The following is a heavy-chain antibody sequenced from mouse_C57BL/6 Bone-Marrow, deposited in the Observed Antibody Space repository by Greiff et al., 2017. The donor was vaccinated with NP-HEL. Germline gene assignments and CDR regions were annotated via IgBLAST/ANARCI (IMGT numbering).Heavy chain of an antibody. J-gene: IGHJ4*01. D-gene: IGHD1-1*01. CDR3: ARFTTVDAMDY. V-gene: IGHV1-63*01. CDR2: IYTGGGYT. Sequence: VQLQQSGAELVRPGTSVKMSCKASGYTFTNYWIGWAKQRPGHGLEWIGDIYTGGGYTNYNEKFKGTATLTAYKSSSTAYMQFSILTSEDSAIYYCARFTTVDAMDYWGKRASVTVST. CDR1: GYTFTNYW.